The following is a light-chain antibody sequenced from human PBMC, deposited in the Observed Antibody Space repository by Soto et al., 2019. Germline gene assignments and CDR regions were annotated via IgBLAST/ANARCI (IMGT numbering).Light chain of an antibody. CDR1: QSSPNSY. J-gene: IGKJ1*01. Sequence: EIVLSQTPGTPSLSPEGRDTLSCRASQSSPNSYVAWYQQRPGQAPRLLIYGAYNRATGIQDRFSGSGSGTDFTLTIRRLEPEDFAMYYCKQYGRSPRTFGQGTKVDI. CDR2: GAY. V-gene: IGKV3-20*01. CDR3: KQYGRSPRT.